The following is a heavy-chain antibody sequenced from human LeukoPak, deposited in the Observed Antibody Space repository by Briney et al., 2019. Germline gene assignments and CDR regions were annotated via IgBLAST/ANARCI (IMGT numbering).Heavy chain of an antibody. D-gene: IGHD6-19*01. CDR2: MNPNSGNT. Sequence: ASVKVSCKASGYTFTSYDINWVRQATGQGLEWMGWMNPNSGNTGYAQKFQGRVTMTRNTSISTAYMELSSLRSEDTAVYYCARGLYSSGWYREQYYFDYWGQGTLVTVSP. V-gene: IGHV1-8*01. CDR3: ARGLYSSGWYREQYYFDY. J-gene: IGHJ4*02. CDR1: GYTFTSYD.